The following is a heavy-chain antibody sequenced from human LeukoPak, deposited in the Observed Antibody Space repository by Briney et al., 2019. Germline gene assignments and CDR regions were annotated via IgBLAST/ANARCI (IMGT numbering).Heavy chain of an antibody. J-gene: IGHJ4*02. CDR2: IYENGGTT. CDR1: GFTFRSHA. CDR3: AKGYSAHFDY. Sequence: AGGSLRLSCVGSGFTFRSHAMSWVRQAPGKGLEFVSGIYENGGTTYYADSVKGRFSISRDNSKNTLYLQMDSLRGEDTAVYYCAKGYSAHFDYWGQGALVTVPS. V-gene: IGHV3-23*01. D-gene: IGHD2-21*01.